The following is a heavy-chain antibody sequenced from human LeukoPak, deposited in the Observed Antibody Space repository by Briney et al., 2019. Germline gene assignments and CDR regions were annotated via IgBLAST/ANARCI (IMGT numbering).Heavy chain of an antibody. Sequence: GGSLRLSCAASGFTFSSYAMHWVRQAPGKGLECVAVISYDGSNKYYADSVKGRFTISRDNSKNTLYLQMNSLRAEDTAVYYCAKDRPTMIVVDLYYFDYWGQGTLVTVSS. V-gene: IGHV3-30-3*01. D-gene: IGHD3-22*01. J-gene: IGHJ4*02. CDR2: ISYDGSNK. CDR1: GFTFSSYA. CDR3: AKDRPTMIVVDLYYFDY.